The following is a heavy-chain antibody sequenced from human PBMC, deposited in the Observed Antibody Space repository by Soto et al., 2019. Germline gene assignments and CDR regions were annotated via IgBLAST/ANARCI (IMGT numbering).Heavy chain of an antibody. D-gene: IGHD3-22*01. CDR2: IYSSGST. V-gene: IGHV4-30-4*01. Sequence: KPSETLSLTCTVSGGSISSGDYYWSWLPHPPGKGLEWIGYIYSSGSTYYNPSLKRRVTISVDTAKNQFSLKLSSVTAADTAVYYCARGAAVTTIVVAEPYFDYWGQGTLVTVSS. CDR3: ARGAAVTTIVVAEPYFDY. CDR1: GGSISSGDYY. J-gene: IGHJ4*02.